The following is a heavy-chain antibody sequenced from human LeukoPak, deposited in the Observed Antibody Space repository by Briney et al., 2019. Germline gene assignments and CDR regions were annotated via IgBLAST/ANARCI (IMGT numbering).Heavy chain of an antibody. CDR2: IKQDGSEK. CDR3: AKDRSDWAVAGRSAFDI. D-gene: IGHD6-19*01. CDR1: GFTFSSYW. J-gene: IGHJ3*02. Sequence: GGSLRLSCAASGFTFSSYWMSWVRQAPGKGLEWVANIKQDGSEKYYVDSVKGRFTISRDNAKNSLYLQINSLRAEDTAVYYCAKDRSDWAVAGRSAFDIWGQGTMVTVSS. V-gene: IGHV3-7*01.